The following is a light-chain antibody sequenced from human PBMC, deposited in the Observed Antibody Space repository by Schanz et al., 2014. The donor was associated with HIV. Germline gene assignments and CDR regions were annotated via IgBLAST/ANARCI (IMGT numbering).Light chain of an antibody. CDR2: SNN. V-gene: IGLV1-40*01. Sequence: QSVLTQPPSVSGAPGQSITVPCSGNSSNFGAGYDVHWYQELPGTAPKLLIYSNNNRPSGVPDRFSASKSGTSASLAISGLRSADEADYYCAAWDGSLNGYVFGTGTKLTVL. CDR1: SSNFGAGYD. J-gene: IGLJ1*01. CDR3: AAWDGSLNGYV.